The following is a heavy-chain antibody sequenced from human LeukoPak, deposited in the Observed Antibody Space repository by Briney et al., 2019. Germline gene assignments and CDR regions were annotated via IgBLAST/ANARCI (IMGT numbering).Heavy chain of an antibody. D-gene: IGHD6-25*01. CDR2: ISDGGGNT. CDR3: ARDLSGAMDV. Sequence: PGGSLRLSCAASGFTFSNAWMSWVRQAPGKGLEWVSTISDGGGNTYYADSVRGRFTISRDNSKSTLYLHMNSLRAEDTALYYCARDLSGAMDVWGQGTTVTVSS. J-gene: IGHJ6*02. V-gene: IGHV3-23*01. CDR1: GFTFSNAW.